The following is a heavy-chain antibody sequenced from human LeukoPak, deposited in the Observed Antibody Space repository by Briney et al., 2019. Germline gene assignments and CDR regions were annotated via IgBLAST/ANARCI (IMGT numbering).Heavy chain of an antibody. D-gene: IGHD1-1*01. CDR1: GGSISSYC. CDR2: ISYSGST. Sequence: SETLSLTCTVSGGSISSYCWSWIRQPPGKGLEWIGYISYSGSTNFNPSLKSRVTISVDTSKNQFSLKLSSVTAADTAFYYCAREGTAGTNLNWFDPWGQGTLVTVSS. J-gene: IGHJ5*02. V-gene: IGHV4-59*01. CDR3: AREGTAGTNLNWFDP.